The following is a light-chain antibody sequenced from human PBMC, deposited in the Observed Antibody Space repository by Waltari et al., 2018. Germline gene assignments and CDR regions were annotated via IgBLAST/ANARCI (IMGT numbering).Light chain of an antibody. CDR2: GAA. CDR3: QQYNKWPPWT. CDR1: QSVSSN. J-gene: IGKJ1*01. V-gene: IGKV3-15*01. Sequence: EIVMTQSPATLSVSPGERATLSCGASQSVSSNLAWYQQKPGQAPRPLLYGAATRATGIPARFSGSGSGTEFTLTISSLQSEDFAVYYCQQYNKWPPWTFGQGTKVEIK.